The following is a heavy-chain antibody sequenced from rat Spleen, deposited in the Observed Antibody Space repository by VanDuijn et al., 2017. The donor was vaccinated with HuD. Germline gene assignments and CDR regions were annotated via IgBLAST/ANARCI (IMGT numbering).Heavy chain of an antibody. J-gene: IGHJ3*01. D-gene: IGHD5-1*01. CDR1: GFSLTNYH. V-gene: IGHV2-16*01. CDR3: ARGWERFAY. Sequence: QVQLKESGPGLVQPSQTLSLTCTVSGFSLTNYHISWVRQPPGKSLLWMGTIWAGGGTNYNSAVQSRLSISRDTSKSQLFLKMNSLQTEDTAMYFCARGWERFAYWGQGTLVTVSS. CDR2: IWAGGGT.